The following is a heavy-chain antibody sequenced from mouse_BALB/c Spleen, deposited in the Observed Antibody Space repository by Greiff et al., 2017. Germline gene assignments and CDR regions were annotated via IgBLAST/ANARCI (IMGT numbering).Heavy chain of an antibody. CDR2: INPYNGAT. CDR3: ARLDYYGSKEGYFDV. Sequence: EVQLQQSGPELVKPGASVKISCKASGYSFTGYYMHWVKQSHVKSLEWIGRINPYNGATSYNQNFKDKASLTVDKSSNTAYMELHSLTSEDSAVYYCARLDYYGSKEGYFDVWGAGTTVTVSS. D-gene: IGHD1-1*01. V-gene: IGHV1-31*01. J-gene: IGHJ1*01. CDR1: GYSFTGYY.